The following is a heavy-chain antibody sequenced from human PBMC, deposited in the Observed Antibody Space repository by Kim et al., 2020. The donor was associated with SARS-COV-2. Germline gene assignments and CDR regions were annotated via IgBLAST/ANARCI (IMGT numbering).Heavy chain of an antibody. CDR2: ISSSSRYI. CDR1: GFTFSSYN. CDR3: ARGLRYCDWGPYAFDI. V-gene: IGHV3-21*06. Sequence: GGSLRLSCAASGFTFSSYNMNWVRQAPGKGLEWVSSISSSSRYIYYSDSVKGRFTISRDNAKNSLYLQMNSLRAEDTAVYYCARGLRYCDWGPYAFDIWGQGTMVTVS. D-gene: IGHD3-9*01. J-gene: IGHJ3*02.